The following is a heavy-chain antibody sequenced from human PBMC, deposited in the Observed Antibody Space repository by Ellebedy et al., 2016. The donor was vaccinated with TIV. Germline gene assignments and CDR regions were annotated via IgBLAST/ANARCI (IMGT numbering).Heavy chain of an antibody. D-gene: IGHD2-8*01. CDR1: GYTFTANY. J-gene: IGHJ6*02. CDR2: INPDSGTT. Sequence: ASVKVSCKASGYTFTANYIHWVRQAPGQGLEWMGWINPDSGTTNFAQSFQGRVSVTRDASINTAYMQLSRVQSDDTAVYYCARVLRGSSGMDVWGQGTTVIVSS. V-gene: IGHV1-2*02. CDR3: ARVLRGSSGMDV.